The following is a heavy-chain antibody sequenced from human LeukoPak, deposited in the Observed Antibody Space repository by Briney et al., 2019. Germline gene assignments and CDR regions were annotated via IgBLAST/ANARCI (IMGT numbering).Heavy chain of an antibody. CDR1: GYSISSGYY. J-gene: IGHJ4*02. CDR3: ARGGEEFYDYVWGSYRYMGTYYFDY. V-gene: IGHV4-38-2*02. CDR2: IYHSGST. Sequence: IPSETLSLTCTVSGYSISSGYYWGWIRQPPGKGLEWIGSIYHSGSTYYNPSLKSRVTISVDTSKNQFSLKLSSVTAADTAVYYCARGGEEFYDYVWGSYRYMGTYYFDYWGQGTLVTVSS. D-gene: IGHD3-16*02.